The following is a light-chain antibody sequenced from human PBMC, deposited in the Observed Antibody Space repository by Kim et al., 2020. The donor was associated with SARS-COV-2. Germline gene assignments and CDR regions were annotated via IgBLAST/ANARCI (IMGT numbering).Light chain of an antibody. V-gene: IGLV2-11*01. CDR2: DVS. CDR1: RSDVGGYNY. CDR3: CSYAGSYGVV. J-gene: IGLJ2*01. Sequence: QSFTISCTGTRSDVGGYNYVSWYQQHPGKAPKLMIYDVSKRPSGVPARFSGSKSGNTASLTISGLQAEDEADYSCCSYAGSYGVVFGGGTQLTVL.